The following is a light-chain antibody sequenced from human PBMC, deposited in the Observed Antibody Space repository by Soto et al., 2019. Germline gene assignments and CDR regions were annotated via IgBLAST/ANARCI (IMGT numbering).Light chain of an antibody. CDR1: QSISSW. CDR2: KAS. Sequence: DIQMTQSPSTLSASVGDRVTITCRASQSISSWLAWYQQKPGKAPKLLIYKASSLESGVPSRFSGSGSGTEFTLTISSLQPDDFQTYYCQQYRTLCQGTKVDIK. V-gene: IGKV1-5*03. CDR3: QQYRT. J-gene: IGKJ1*01.